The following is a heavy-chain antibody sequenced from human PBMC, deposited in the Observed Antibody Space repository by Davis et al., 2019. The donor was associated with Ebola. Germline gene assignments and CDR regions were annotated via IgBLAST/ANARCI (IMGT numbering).Heavy chain of an antibody. Sequence: PSETLSLTCTVSGDSISSYYWSWIRQPPGEGLEWIGYIYYSGSTNYNPSLKSRVTISLDTSKKHFSLKLNSVTAADTAVYYCARVGGSGMYYGTYCDYWGQGTLVTVSS. J-gene: IGHJ4*02. CDR2: IYYSGST. CDR1: GDSISSYY. V-gene: IGHV4-59*01. D-gene: IGHD3-10*01. CDR3: ARVGGSGMYYGTYCDY.